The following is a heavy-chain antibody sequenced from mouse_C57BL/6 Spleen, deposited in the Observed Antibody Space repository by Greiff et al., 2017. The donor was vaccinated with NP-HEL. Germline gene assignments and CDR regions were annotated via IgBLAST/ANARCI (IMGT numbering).Heavy chain of an antibody. Sequence: QVQLQQSGAELVRPGASVTLSCKASGYTFTDYEMHWVKQTPVHGLEWIGAIDPETGGTAYNQKFKGKAILTADKSSSTAYMELRSLTSEDSAVYYCTRDGTGYFDYWGQGTTLTVSS. CDR3: TRDGTGYFDY. D-gene: IGHD3-3*01. J-gene: IGHJ2*01. CDR2: IDPETGGT. CDR1: GYTFTDYE. V-gene: IGHV1-15*01.